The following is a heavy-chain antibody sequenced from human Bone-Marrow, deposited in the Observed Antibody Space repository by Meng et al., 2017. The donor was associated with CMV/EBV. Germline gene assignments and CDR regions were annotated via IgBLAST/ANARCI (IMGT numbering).Heavy chain of an antibody. D-gene: IGHD1-26*01. Sequence: ASVKVSCKASGYTFTGYYMHWVRPAPGQGLEWMGWINPNSGGTNYAQKFQGRVTMTRDTSISTAYMELSRLRSDDTAVYYCARSRYSGSQYGMDVWGQGTTVTVSS. CDR1: GYTFTGYY. J-gene: IGHJ6*02. CDR2: INPNSGGT. CDR3: ARSRYSGSQYGMDV. V-gene: IGHV1-2*02.